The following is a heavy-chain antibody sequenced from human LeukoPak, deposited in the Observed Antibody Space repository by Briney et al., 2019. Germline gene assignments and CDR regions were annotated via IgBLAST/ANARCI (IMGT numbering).Heavy chain of an antibody. V-gene: IGHV3-33*01. Sequence: GGSLRLSCVASGFTFSSFGMHWVRQAPGKGLEWVALISYDGRNTYYADSVKGRFTISRDDSKNTVYLQMNSLRAEDTALYYCARGFLDFDSWGQGTLVIVSS. CDR2: ISYDGRNT. D-gene: IGHD3-3*01. CDR3: ARGFLDFDS. J-gene: IGHJ4*02. CDR1: GFTFSSFG.